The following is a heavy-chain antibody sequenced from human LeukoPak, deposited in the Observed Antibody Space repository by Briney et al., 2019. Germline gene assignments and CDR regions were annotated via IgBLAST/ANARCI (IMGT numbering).Heavy chain of an antibody. D-gene: IGHD1-26*01. J-gene: IGHJ4*02. CDR1: GFTFDDYA. CDR3: AKYIGGGGYLAF. Sequence: GGSLRLSCAASGFTFDDYAMHWVRQAPGKGLEWVSLISGDGGSTYYADSVKGRFTISRDNSKNSLYLQMNSLRTEDTAFYYCAKYIGGGGYLAFWGQGTLVTVSS. V-gene: IGHV3-43*02. CDR2: ISGDGGST.